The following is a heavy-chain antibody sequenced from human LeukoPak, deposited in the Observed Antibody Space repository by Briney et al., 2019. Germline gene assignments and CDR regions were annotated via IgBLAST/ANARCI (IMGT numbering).Heavy chain of an antibody. Sequence: PSETLSLTCAVYGGSFSGYYWSWIRQPPGKGLEWIGEINHSGSTNCNPSLKSRVTISVDTSKNQFSLKLSSVTAADTAVYYCARGGPYSRLFDYWGQGTLVTVSS. D-gene: IGHD6-13*01. CDR1: GGSFSGYY. CDR2: INHSGST. J-gene: IGHJ4*02. V-gene: IGHV4-34*01. CDR3: ARGGPYSRLFDY.